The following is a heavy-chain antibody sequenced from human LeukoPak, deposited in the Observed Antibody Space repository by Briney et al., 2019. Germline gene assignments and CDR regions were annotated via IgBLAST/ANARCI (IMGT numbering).Heavy chain of an antibody. CDR1: QYTFTNFW. D-gene: IGHD5-24*01. Sequence: GESLQISCKGSQYTFTNFWIGWVRQMPGKGLEWMGIIYPGDSDTRYSPSFQGQVTISADKSISTAYLQWSSLKASDTAMYYCARKGRDGYNYFDYWGQGTLVTVSS. J-gene: IGHJ4*02. CDR2: IYPGDSDT. CDR3: ARKGRDGYNYFDY. V-gene: IGHV5-51*01.